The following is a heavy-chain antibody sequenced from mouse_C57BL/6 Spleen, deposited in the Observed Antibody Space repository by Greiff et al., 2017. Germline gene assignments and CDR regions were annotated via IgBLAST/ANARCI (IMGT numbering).Heavy chain of an antibody. D-gene: IGHD1-1*01. V-gene: IGHV5-17*01. CDR1: GFTFSDYG. CDR2: ISSGSSTI. J-gene: IGHJ4*01. Sequence: EVMLVESGGGLVKPGGSLKLSCAASGFTFSDYGMHWVRQAPEKGLEWVAYISSGSSTIYYADTVKGRFTISRDNAKNTLYLQMTSLRSEDTAMYYCARPLLRYYAMDYWGQGTSVTVSS. CDR3: ARPLLRYYAMDY.